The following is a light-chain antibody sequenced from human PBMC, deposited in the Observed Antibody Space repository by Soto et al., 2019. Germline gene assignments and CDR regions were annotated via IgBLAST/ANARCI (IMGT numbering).Light chain of an antibody. CDR1: RSISGW. CDR3: QQYSDYPYI. Sequence: DIQMTQSPSTLSASVGDRVTITCRASRSISGWLAWYQQNPGKAPKLLIYGASNLESGVPSRFSGSGSGTEFTLTITSLQPDDFATYYCQQYSDYPYIFGQGTKLEI. V-gene: IGKV1-5*01. CDR2: GAS. J-gene: IGKJ2*01.